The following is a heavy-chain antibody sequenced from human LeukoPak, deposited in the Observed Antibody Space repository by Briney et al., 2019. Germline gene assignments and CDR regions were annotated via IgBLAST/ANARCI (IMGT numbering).Heavy chain of an antibody. CDR3: ARAXXXXEWLXXXX. J-gene: IGHJ4*02. CDR1: GGSISSGSYY. D-gene: IGHD3-3*01. Sequence: SQTLSLTCTVSGGSISSGSYYWSWIRQPAGKGLEWIGRIYTSGSTNYNPSLKSRVTISVDTSKNQFSLKLSSVTAADTAAYYCARAXXXXEWLXXXXWXQXTLVTVSS. V-gene: IGHV4-61*02. CDR2: IYTSGST.